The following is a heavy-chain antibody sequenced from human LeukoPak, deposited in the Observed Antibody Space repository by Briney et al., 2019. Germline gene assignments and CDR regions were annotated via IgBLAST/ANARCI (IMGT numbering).Heavy chain of an antibody. CDR3: ARHVVALGFDY. Sequence: GGSLRLSCAASGFTLSSSEMNWVRQAPGKGLEWVSYISDSGKTRYNADSVKGRFTISRDNAKNSLYLQMNSLRAEDTAVYYCARHVVALGFDYWGQGTLVTVSS. CDR1: GFTLSSSE. D-gene: IGHD3-22*01. V-gene: IGHV3-48*03. CDR2: ISDSGKTR. J-gene: IGHJ4*02.